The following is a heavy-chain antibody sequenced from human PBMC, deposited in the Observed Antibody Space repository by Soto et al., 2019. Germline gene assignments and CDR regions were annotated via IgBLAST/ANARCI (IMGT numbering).Heavy chain of an antibody. Sequence: PGGSLRLSCAVSGFTFSSYAMSWVRQAPGKGLEWVSAISGSGGSTYYADSVKGRFTISRDNSKNTLYLQMNSLRAEDTAVYYCATRRGAARYYYYGMDVWGQGTTVTVSS. D-gene: IGHD6-25*01. V-gene: IGHV3-23*01. J-gene: IGHJ6*02. CDR2: ISGSGGST. CDR1: GFTFSSYA. CDR3: ATRRGAARYYYYGMDV.